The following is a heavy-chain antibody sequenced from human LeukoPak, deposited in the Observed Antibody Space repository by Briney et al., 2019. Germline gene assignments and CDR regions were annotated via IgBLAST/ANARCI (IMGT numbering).Heavy chain of an antibody. V-gene: IGHV3-23*01. D-gene: IGHD2-8*01. J-gene: IGHJ4*02. Sequence: GGSLRLSCAASGFTLSSYAMSWVRQAPGKGLEWVSGLSGSGDTTYYADSVKGRFTISRDNSKNTLYLQMNSLRAEDTAVYYCAKDFGDCSNGVCYGKPFDYWGQGTLVTVSS. CDR3: AKDFGDCSNGVCYGKPFDY. CDR1: GFTLSSYA. CDR2: LSGSGDTT.